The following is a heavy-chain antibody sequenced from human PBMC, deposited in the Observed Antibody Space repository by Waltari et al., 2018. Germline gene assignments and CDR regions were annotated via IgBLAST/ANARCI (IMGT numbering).Heavy chain of an antibody. V-gene: IGHV4-31*03. CDR3: ARGGIAARHYWYFDL. D-gene: IGHD6-6*01. CDR1: GGSISSGGYY. CDR2: IYYSGST. J-gene: IGHJ2*01. Sequence: QVQLQESGPGLVKPSRTLSLTCTVSGGSISSGGYYWSWIRQHPGKGLEWIGYIYYSGSTYYNPSLKSRVTISVDTSKNQFSLKLSSVTAADTAVYYCARGGIAARHYWYFDLWGRGTLVTVSS.